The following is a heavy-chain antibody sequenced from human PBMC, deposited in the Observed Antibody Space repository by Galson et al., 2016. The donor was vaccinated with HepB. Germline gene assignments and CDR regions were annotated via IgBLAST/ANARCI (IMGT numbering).Heavy chain of an antibody. J-gene: IGHJ4*02. CDR2: IWYDGSNK. CDR1: GFTFSSYG. D-gene: IGHD4-23*01. V-gene: IGHV3-33*03. CDR3: ASDHGGNPGSDY. Sequence: SLRLSCAASGFTFSSYGMHWVRQAPGKGLEWVAVIWYDGSNKYYADSVKGRFTISRDNSKNMLYLQMHSLRTEDTALYYCASDHGGNPGSDYWGQGTLVTVSS.